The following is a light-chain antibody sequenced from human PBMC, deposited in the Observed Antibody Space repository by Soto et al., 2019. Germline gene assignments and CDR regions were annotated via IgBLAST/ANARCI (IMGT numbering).Light chain of an antibody. J-gene: IGLJ1*01. Sequence: QSVLTQPASVSGSPGQSITISCTGTTSDIGTYSYVSWYQQHAGKAPKLIIYEVSHRPSGVSNRFSGSKSGNTASLTISGLQPEDEADYYCSSYTTSSTVVFGTGTKVT. V-gene: IGLV2-14*01. CDR3: SSYTTSSTVV. CDR1: TSDIGTYSY. CDR2: EVS.